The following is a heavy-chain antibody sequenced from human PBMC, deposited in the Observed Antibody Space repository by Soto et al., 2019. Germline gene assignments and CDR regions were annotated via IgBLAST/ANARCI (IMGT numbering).Heavy chain of an antibody. V-gene: IGHV1-18*01. CDR1: GYTFTSYG. D-gene: IGHD2-2*01. J-gene: IGHJ6*02. CDR3: VRGCDIVVVPAATNYYYYGMDV. CDR2: ISAYNGNT. Sequence: ASVKVSCKASGYTFTSYGISWVRQAPGQGLEWMGWISAYNGNTNYAQKLQGRVTMTTDTSASTAYMELRSLRSDDTAVYYCVRGCDIVVVPAATNYYYYGMDVWGQVTTVTVSS.